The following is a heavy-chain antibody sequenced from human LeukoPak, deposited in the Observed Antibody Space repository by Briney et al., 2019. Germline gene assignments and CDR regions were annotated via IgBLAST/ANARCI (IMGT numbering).Heavy chain of an antibody. CDR2: IYYSGST. CDR1: GGSISSYY. J-gene: IGHJ4*02. V-gene: IGHV4-59*08. Sequence: SETLSLTCTVSGGSISSYYWSWIRQPPGKGLEWIGYIYYSGSTYYNPSLKSRVTISVDTSKNQFSLKLSSVTAADTAVYYCARHGTILSSWSYWGQGTLVTVSS. D-gene: IGHD6-13*01. CDR3: ARHGTILSSWSY.